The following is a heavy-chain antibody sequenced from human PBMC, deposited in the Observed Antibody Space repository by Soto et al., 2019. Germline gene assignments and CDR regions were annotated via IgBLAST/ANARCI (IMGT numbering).Heavy chain of an antibody. Sequence: AGGSLRLSCAASGFTFDDYGMSWVRQAPGKGLEWVSGINWNGGSTGYADSVKGRFTISRDNAKNSLYLQMNSLRAEDTALYHWARGAIGSSGWRYYFDYWGQGTLVTVSS. D-gene: IGHD6-19*01. CDR1: GFTFDDYG. CDR3: ARGAIGSSGWRYYFDY. CDR2: INWNGGST. J-gene: IGHJ4*02. V-gene: IGHV3-20*01.